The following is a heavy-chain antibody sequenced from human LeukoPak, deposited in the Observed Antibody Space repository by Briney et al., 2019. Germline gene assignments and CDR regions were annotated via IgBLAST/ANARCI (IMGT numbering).Heavy chain of an antibody. Sequence: GGSLRLSCAASEFTFRSYAMQWVRQAPGKGLEWVSGISGSGDSTYYADSVKGRFTISRDNSKNTLYLQMNSLRAEDTAVYYCAKYLSAKGPPYAVEVWGQGTTVTVSS. V-gene: IGHV3-23*01. CDR2: ISGSGDST. J-gene: IGHJ6*02. CDR1: EFTFRSYA. CDR3: AKYLSAKGPPYAVEV.